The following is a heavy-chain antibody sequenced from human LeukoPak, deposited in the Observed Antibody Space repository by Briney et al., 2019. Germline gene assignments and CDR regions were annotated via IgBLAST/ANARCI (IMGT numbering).Heavy chain of an antibody. CDR1: GFTFSSYS. D-gene: IGHD1-26*01. V-gene: IGHV3-21*01. CDR2: ISSSSSYI. CDR3: AREVGAYFLAGGAFDI. Sequence: GGSLRLSCAASGFTFSSYSMNWVRQAPGKGLEWVSSISSSSSYIYYADSVKGRFTISRDNAKNSLYLQMNSLRAEDTAVYYCAREVGAYFLAGGAFDIWGQGTMVTVSS. J-gene: IGHJ3*02.